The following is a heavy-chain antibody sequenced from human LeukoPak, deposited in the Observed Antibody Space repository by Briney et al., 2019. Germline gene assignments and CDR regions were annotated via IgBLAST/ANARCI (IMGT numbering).Heavy chain of an antibody. V-gene: IGHV3-33*01. J-gene: IGHJ4*02. CDR2: IWYDGSNK. CDR3: ARALYGSGSYRVVAY. Sequence: GGSLRLSCAASGFTFSSYGMHWVRQAPGKGLEWVAVIWYDGSNKYYTDSVKGRFTISRDNSNNTLYLQMNSPRADDTAVYYCARALYGSGSYRVVAYWGQGTLVTVSS. CDR1: GFTFSSYG. D-gene: IGHD3-10*01.